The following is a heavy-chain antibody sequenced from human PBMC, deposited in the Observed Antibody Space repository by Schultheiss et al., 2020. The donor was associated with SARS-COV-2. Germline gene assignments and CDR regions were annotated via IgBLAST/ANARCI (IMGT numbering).Heavy chain of an antibody. V-gene: IGHV4-61*08. J-gene: IGHJ3*02. Sequence: SETLSLTCIVSGGSISSGGYYWNWIRQPPGKGLEWIGYIYYSGSTNYNPSLKSRVTISVDTSKNQFSLKLSSVTAADTAVYYCARRPDPGAFDIWGQGTMVTVSS. CDR2: IYYSGST. CDR3: ARRPDPGAFDI. CDR1: GGSISSGGYY.